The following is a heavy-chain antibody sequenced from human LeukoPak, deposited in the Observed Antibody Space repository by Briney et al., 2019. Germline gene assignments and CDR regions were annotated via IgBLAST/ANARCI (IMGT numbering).Heavy chain of an antibody. V-gene: IGHV3-23*01. CDR2: ISGSGGST. Sequence: GGSLRLSCAASGFTFSSYAMSWVRQAPGKGLEWVSAISGSGGSTSYADSVKGRFTISRDNAKNTLYLQMNSLRAEDTAVYYCAKDTLWFGEMGIDYWGQGTLVTVSS. CDR3: AKDTLWFGEMGIDY. CDR1: GFTFSSYA. D-gene: IGHD3-10*01. J-gene: IGHJ4*02.